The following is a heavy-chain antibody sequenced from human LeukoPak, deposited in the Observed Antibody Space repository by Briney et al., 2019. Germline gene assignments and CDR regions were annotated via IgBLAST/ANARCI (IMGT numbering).Heavy chain of an antibody. D-gene: IGHD6-19*01. CDR1: GDSVSTDSAT. Sequence: SQTLSLTCVISGDSVSTDSATWHWVRQSPSRGLEWLGRTYYRSTWYNDYKPSVNSRITINPDTSKNLFTLQLTSVAPEDTAVYYCAGGRLGALDYWGQGTLVTVSS. V-gene: IGHV6-1*01. J-gene: IGHJ4*02. CDR2: TYYRSTWYN. CDR3: AGGRLGALDY.